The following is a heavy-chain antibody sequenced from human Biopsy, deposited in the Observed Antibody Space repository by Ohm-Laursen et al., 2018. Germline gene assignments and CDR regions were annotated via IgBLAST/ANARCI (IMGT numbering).Heavy chain of an antibody. CDR2: IDTINGGT. CDR3: ARERDP. Sequence: ASVSAFCTLSGYTFTDYFVHWVRQAPGQGLEWMGWIDTINGGTRSAQKFQGRVTMTRDTSISTAYMELSRLTSDDTAVYYCARERDPWGQGTLVTVSS. CDR1: GYTFTDYF. V-gene: IGHV1-2*02. J-gene: IGHJ5*02.